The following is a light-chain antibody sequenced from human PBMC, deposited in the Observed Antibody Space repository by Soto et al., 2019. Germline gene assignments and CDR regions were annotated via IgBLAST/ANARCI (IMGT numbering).Light chain of an antibody. CDR3: QSYDSSLSGWV. CDR1: SSNIGAGYD. CDR2: GNN. J-gene: IGLJ3*02. Sequence: QSVLTQPPSVSRTPGQRVTISCTRSSSNIGAGYDVHWYQQLPGTAPKLLIFGNNNRPSGVPDRFSGSKSGTSASLAITGLQAEDEADYYCQSYDSSLSGWVFGGGTKLTVL. V-gene: IGLV1-40*01.